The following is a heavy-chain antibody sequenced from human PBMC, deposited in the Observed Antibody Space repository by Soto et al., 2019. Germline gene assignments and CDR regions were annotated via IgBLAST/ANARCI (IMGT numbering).Heavy chain of an antibody. J-gene: IGHJ4*02. CDR2: IRGDGSTI. D-gene: IGHD6-19*01. CDR3: ARYRDTRLVRFHLHY. CDR1: GFAFSDYY. Sequence: QVQLMESGGELVKPGGSLRLSCAASGFAFSDYYMSWIRQSPGKGLEWLAYIRGDGSTIYYSDSVAGRLTLSRDKARNSLYLQMDRLRAEDSAIYYCARYRDTRLVRFHLHYWGQGTLVTVSS. V-gene: IGHV3-11*01.